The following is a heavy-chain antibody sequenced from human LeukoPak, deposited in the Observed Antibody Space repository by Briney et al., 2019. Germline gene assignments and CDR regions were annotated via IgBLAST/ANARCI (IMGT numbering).Heavy chain of an antibody. CDR3: TTDGRVWLYYYYYMDV. CDR1: GFTFSNAW. J-gene: IGHJ6*03. V-gene: IGHV3-15*01. Sequence: GGSLRLSCAASGFTFSNAWMSWVRQAPGKGLEWVGRIKSKTDGGTTDYAAPVKGRFTISRDDSRNTLYLQMNSLKTEDTAVYYCTTDGRVWLYYYYYMDVWGKGTTVTISS. D-gene: IGHD3-22*01. CDR2: IKSKTDGGTT.